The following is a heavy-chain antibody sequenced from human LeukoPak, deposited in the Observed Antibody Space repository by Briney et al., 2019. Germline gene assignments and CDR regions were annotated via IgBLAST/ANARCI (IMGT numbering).Heavy chain of an antibody. CDR2: IYYSGST. V-gene: IGHV4-39*01. Sequence: SETLSLTCTVSGGSISSSNYYWGWIRQPPGKGLESIGSIYYSGSTYYNPSLKSRVTISVDTSKNQFSLKLRSVTAADTAVYYCARHQESGIWFGEFPAFDIWGQGTMVTVSS. CDR3: ARHQESGIWFGEFPAFDI. CDR1: GGSISSSNYY. J-gene: IGHJ3*02. D-gene: IGHD3-10*01.